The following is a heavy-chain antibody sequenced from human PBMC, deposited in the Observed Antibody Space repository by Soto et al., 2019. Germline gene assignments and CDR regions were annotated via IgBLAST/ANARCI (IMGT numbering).Heavy chain of an antibody. V-gene: IGHV1-8*01. CDR2: MNPNSGNT. CDR1: GYTFTSYD. J-gene: IGHJ4*02. Sequence: ASVKVSCKASGYTFTSYDINWVRQATGQGLEWMGWMNPNSGNTGYAQKFQGRVTMTRNTSISTAYMELSSLRSEDTAVYYCARDPIYGDSNRGYYFDYWGQGSLVTVSS. D-gene: IGHD4-17*01. CDR3: ARDPIYGDSNRGYYFDY.